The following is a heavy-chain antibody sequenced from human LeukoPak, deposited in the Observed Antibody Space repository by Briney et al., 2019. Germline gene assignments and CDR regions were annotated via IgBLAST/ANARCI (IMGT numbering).Heavy chain of an antibody. Sequence: GGSLRLSCAASGFTVRTTYMSWVRQAPGKGPEWVSVLYTGGGSDYADSVKGRFAISRDNSKNTLALQMNSLRAEDTAVYYCARERVGATIDCWGQGTLVTVSS. V-gene: IGHV3-53*01. CDR1: GFTVRTTY. CDR2: LYTGGGS. J-gene: IGHJ4*02. D-gene: IGHD1-26*01. CDR3: ARERVGATIDC.